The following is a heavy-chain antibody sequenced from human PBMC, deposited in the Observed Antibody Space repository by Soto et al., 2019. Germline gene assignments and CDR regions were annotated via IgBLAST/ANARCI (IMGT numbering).Heavy chain of an antibody. D-gene: IGHD6-19*01. Sequence: TGGSLRLSCAASGVTFSDHGMTWVRQAPGKGLEWVSSISNDAGRTFYADSVKGRFTVSRDRSTNTLYLQMTSLRAEDTAVYFCARPPLYSSGGYFDTWGQGTLVTVSS. CDR3: ARPPLYSSGGYFDT. CDR1: GVTFSDHG. CDR2: ISNDAGRT. J-gene: IGHJ4*02. V-gene: IGHV3-23*01.